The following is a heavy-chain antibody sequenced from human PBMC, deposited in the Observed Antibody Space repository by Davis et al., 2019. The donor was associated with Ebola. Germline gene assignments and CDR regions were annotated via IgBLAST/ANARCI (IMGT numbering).Heavy chain of an antibody. Sequence: SETLSLTCAVSGGSISSGGYSWSWIRQPPGKGLEWIGYIYHSGSTYYNPSLKSRVTISVDTSKNQFSLKLSSVTAADTAVYYCARDLSFTAVAGNNWFDPWGQGTLVTVSS. V-gene: IGHV4-30-2*01. D-gene: IGHD6-19*01. CDR1: GGSISSGGYS. J-gene: IGHJ5*02. CDR3: ARDLSFTAVAGNNWFDP. CDR2: IYHSGST.